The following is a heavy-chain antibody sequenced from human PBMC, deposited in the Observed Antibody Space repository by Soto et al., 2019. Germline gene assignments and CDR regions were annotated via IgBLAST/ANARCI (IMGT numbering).Heavy chain of an antibody. D-gene: IGHD4-17*01. CDR3: ARGYGDYEN. J-gene: IGHJ4*02. CDR1: GFTFSGYS. Sequence: WGSLGLSCAASGFTFSGYSMNWVRQAPGKGLEWVSYISSSSSTIYYADSVKGRFTISRDNAKNSLYLQMNSLRAEDTAVYYCARGYGDYENWGQGTLVTVSS. V-gene: IGHV3-48*01. CDR2: ISSSSSTI.